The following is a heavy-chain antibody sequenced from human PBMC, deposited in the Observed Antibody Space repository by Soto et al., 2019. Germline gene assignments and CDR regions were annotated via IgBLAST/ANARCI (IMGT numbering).Heavy chain of an antibody. V-gene: IGHV3-23*01. J-gene: IGHJ3*02. D-gene: IGHD3-16*01. CDR2: INGSGGST. CDR1: GFTFSSYA. CDR3: ATYVHDAFDI. Sequence: EVQLLESGGGLVQPGGSLRLSCAASGFTFSSYAMSWVRQAPGKGLEWVSAINGSGGSTYYADTVKGRFTISRDNSKNTLYLQMNSLRAEDTAVYYCATYVHDAFDIWGQGTMVTVSS.